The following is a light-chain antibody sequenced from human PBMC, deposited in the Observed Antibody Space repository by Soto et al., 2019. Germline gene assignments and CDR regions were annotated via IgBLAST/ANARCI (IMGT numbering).Light chain of an antibody. CDR2: GAS. CDR1: QSVGSK. Sequence: ETVLTQSPATLSVSPGERAALSCLASQSVGSKVAWYQQKPGQAPSLLIYGASTRASGIPLRFSGSGSGTDFTLTISSLQPEDFATYYCQQLLSTSSYTFGQGTKVDIK. V-gene: IGKV3-15*01. CDR3: QQLLSTSSYT. J-gene: IGKJ2*01.